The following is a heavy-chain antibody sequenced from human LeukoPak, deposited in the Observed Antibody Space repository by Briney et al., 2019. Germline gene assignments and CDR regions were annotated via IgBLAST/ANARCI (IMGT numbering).Heavy chain of an antibody. J-gene: IGHJ4*02. D-gene: IGHD2-15*01. CDR2: INHSGST. CDR3: ARDQDNCSGGSCYLY. Sequence: SETLSLTCAVYGGSFSGYYWSWIRQPPGKGLEWIGEINHSGSTNYNPSLKSRVTISVDTSKNQFSLKLSSVTAADTAVYYCARDQDNCSGGSCYLYWGQGTLVTVSS. V-gene: IGHV4-34*01. CDR1: GGSFSGYY.